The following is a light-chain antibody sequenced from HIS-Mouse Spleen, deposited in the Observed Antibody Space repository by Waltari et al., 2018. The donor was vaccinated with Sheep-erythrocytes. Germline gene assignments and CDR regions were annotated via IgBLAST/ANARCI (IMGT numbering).Light chain of an antibody. CDR1: SPNIGNNA. CDR3: AAWDDSLNGWV. CDR2: YDD. V-gene: IGLV1-36*01. Sequence: QSVLTQPPSVSEAPRQRVTISRSGSSPNIGNNAVNWYQQLPGKAPKLLIYYDDLLPSGVSDRFSGSKSGNSASLAISGLQSEDEADYYCAAWDDSLNGWVFGGGTKLTVL. J-gene: IGLJ3*02.